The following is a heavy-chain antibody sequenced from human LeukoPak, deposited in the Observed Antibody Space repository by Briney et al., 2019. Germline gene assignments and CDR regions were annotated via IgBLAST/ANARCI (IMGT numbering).Heavy chain of an antibody. CDR3: ARAGSGYEDGFDY. J-gene: IGHJ4*02. CDR2: ISYDGSNK. Sequence: GGSLRLSCAASGFTLSSYGIHWVRQAPGKGLEWVAVISYDGSNKYYADSVKGRFTISRDNAKNSLYLQMNSLRAEDTAVYYCARAGSGYEDGFDYWGQGTLVTVSS. D-gene: IGHD5-12*01. CDR1: GFTLSSYG. V-gene: IGHV3-30*03.